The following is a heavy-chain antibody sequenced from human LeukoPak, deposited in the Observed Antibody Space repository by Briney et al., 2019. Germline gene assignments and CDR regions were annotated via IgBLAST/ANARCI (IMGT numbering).Heavy chain of an antibody. CDR1: GGSISSSSYY. CDR3: ARGPRWYSSGWNDY. J-gene: IGHJ4*02. Sequence: SETLSLTCTVSGGSISSSSYYWGWIRQPPGKGLEWIGSIYYSGSTYYNPSLKSRVTISVDTSKNQFSLKLSSVTAADTAVYHCARGPRWYSSGWNDYWGQGTLVTVSS. CDR2: IYYSGST. V-gene: IGHV4-39*01. D-gene: IGHD6-19*01.